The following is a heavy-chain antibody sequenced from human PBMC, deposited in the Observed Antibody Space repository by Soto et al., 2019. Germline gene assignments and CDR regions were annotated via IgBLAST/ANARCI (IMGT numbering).Heavy chain of an antibody. J-gene: IGHJ5*02. Sequence: EVQLVQSGAEVKKPGQSLKISCKGSGYRFTSFRIGWVRQMPGKGLEWMGIISPGDSETTYSPSFQGQVTISADKSISTAYLQWSSLKASDTAMYYCARVEFNSGREGWFDPWGQGTLVTVSS. D-gene: IGHD3-10*01. CDR1: GYRFTSFR. CDR3: ARVEFNSGREGWFDP. CDR2: ISPGDSET. V-gene: IGHV5-51*03.